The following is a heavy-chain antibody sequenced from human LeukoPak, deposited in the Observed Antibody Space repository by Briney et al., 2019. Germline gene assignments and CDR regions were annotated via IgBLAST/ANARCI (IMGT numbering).Heavy chain of an antibody. Sequence: GGSLRLSCAASGFTFDDYGMSWVRQAPGKGLEWVSGINWNGGSTGYADSMKGRFTISRDNAKNSLCLQMNSLRAEDTALYHCAILTGTPNWFDPWGQGTLVTVSS. J-gene: IGHJ5*02. V-gene: IGHV3-20*01. CDR3: AILTGTPNWFDP. CDR2: INWNGGST. D-gene: IGHD1-1*01. CDR1: GFTFDDYG.